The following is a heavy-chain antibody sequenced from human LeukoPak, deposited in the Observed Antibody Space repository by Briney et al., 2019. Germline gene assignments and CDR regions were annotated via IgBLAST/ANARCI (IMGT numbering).Heavy chain of an antibody. Sequence: GESLKISCKGSGYSFTNYWIAWVRQMPGKGLEWMGIIYPGDSDTRYSPSFQGQVTISADKSISTAYLQWSSLKASDTAMYYCARRGHYYGDYVGYWGQGTLVTVSS. D-gene: IGHD4-17*01. J-gene: IGHJ4*02. CDR2: IYPGDSDT. CDR1: GYSFTNYW. V-gene: IGHV5-51*01. CDR3: ARRGHYYGDYVGY.